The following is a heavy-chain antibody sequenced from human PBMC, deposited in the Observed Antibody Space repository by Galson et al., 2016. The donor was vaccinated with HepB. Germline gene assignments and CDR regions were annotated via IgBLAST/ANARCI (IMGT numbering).Heavy chain of an antibody. V-gene: IGHV3-53*01. Sequence: SLRLSCAASGFTVSRNYMSWVRQAPGKGLEWVSVIYSGGSTKYADSVKGRFTISRDNSKNTLYLQMNSLRAEDTAVYYCARDGGPTTGDYWGQGSLVTVSS. CDR3: ARDGGPTTGDY. CDR1: GFTVSRNY. J-gene: IGHJ4*02. D-gene: IGHD3-16*01. CDR2: IYSGGST.